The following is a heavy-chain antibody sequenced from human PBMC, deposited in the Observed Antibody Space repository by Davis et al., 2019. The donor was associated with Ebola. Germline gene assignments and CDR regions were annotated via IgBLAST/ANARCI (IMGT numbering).Heavy chain of an antibody. D-gene: IGHD3-10*01. CDR3: ARGITMVRGRDWFDP. CDR1: AYSLTNYD. V-gene: IGHV1-18*04. Sequence: ASVKVSCKASAYSLTNYDIHWVRQAPGQGLEWMGWISAYNGNTNYAQKLQGRVTMTTDTSTSTAYMELRSLRSDDTAVYYCARGITMVRGRDWFDPWGQGTLVTVSS. J-gene: IGHJ5*02. CDR2: ISAYNGNT.